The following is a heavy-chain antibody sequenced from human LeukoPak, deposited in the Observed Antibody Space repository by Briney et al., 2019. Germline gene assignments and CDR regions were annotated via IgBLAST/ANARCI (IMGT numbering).Heavy chain of an antibody. V-gene: IGHV3-21*05. J-gene: IGHJ4*02. CDR3: ATGSQIREADY. D-gene: IGHD3-10*01. CDR1: GFIFSSYA. CDR2: ISGSSKYI. Sequence: GGSLRLSCAASGFIFSSYAMSWVRQGPGKGLEWVSYISGSSKYISYADSVKGRFTISRDNAKQALSLQMNSLRAEDTAVYYCATGSQIREADYWGQGTLVSVS.